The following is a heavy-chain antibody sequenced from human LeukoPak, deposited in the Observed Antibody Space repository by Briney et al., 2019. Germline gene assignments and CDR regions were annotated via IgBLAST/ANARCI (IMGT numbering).Heavy chain of an antibody. CDR3: ARDWVSA. J-gene: IGHJ5*02. V-gene: IGHV3-21*01. Sequence: GGSLRLSCAASGFTFSSYSMDWVRQAPGKGLEWVSSISSSSYIYYADSVKGRFTISRDNAKNSLYLQMNSLRAEDTAVYYCARDWVSAWGQGTLVTVSS. CDR1: GFTFSSYS. CDR2: ISSSSYI. D-gene: IGHD2-21*01.